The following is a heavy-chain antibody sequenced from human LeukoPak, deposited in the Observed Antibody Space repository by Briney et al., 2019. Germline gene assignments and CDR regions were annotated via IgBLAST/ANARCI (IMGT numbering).Heavy chain of an antibody. D-gene: IGHD1-26*01. V-gene: IGHV3-21*01. J-gene: IGHJ4*02. CDR2: ISSIRNYI. CDR3: ARAVGATHFDY. CDR1: KFTFSDYS. Sequence: GGSLRLSCAASKFTFSDYSMSWVRQAPGKGLEWVSSISSIRNYISYAGSVRGRFTVSRDNAKHSLYLQMNSLRAEDTAVYYCARAVGATHFDYWGRGTQVTVSS.